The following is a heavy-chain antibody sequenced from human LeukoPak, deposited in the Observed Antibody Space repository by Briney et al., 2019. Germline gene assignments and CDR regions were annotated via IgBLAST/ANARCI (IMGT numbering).Heavy chain of an antibody. CDR3: ARVLVRGVKHSFDY. CDR2: INPNSGGT. V-gene: IGHV1-2*02. D-gene: IGHD3-10*01. Sequence: GASVKVSCKASGYTFTGYYMHWVRQAPGQGLEWMGWINPNSGGTNYAQKFQGRVTMTRDTSISTAYMELSRLRSDDTAVYYCARVLVRGVKHSFDYWGRGTLVTVSS. CDR1: GYTFTGYY. J-gene: IGHJ4*02.